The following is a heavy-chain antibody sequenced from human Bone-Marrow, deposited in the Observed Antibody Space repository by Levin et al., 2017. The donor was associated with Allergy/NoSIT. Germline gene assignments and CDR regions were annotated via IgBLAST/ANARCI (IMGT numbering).Heavy chain of an antibody. D-gene: IGHD5-18*01. CDR3: ARATRGYGYGIDGLDF. CDR1: GFSLSTSGMC. V-gene: IGHV2-70*01. J-gene: IGHJ6*02. Sequence: SGPTLVKPTQTLTLTCAFSGFSLSTSGMCVSWIRQPPGKALEWLALIDWEDDKYYTTSLRTRLTISKDTSKNQVVLTMTNLDPADTGTYYCARATRGYGYGIDGLDFWGQGTTVAVSS. CDR2: IDWEDDK.